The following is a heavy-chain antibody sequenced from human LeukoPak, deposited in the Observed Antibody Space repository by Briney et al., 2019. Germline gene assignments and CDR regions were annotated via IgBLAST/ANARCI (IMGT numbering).Heavy chain of an antibody. J-gene: IGHJ5*02. Sequence: ASGTLSLTCAVSGGSISSSNWWSWVRQPPGKGLEWIGEINHSGSTNYNPSLQGRVTISLDTSKNQFSLRVSSVTAADTAVYYCARGLVAGRRHSGYNWFDPWGQGTLVIVSS. V-gene: IGHV4-4*02. CDR2: INHSGST. CDR1: GGSISSSNW. CDR3: ARGLVAGRRHSGYNWFDP. D-gene: IGHD6-19*01.